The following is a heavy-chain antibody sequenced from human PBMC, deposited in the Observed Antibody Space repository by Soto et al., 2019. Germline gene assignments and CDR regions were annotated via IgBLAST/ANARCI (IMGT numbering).Heavy chain of an antibody. CDR1: GGSIISSSYY. D-gene: IGHD3-3*01. V-gene: IGHV4-39*01. J-gene: IGHJ4*02. CDR3: ARTKRGLYDFWSGYYFPFDY. Sequence: SETLSLTCTVSGGSIISSSYYWGWIRQPPGKGLEWIGSIYYSGSTYYNPSLKSRVTISVDTSKNQFSLKLSSVTAADTAVYYCARTKRGLYDFWSGYYFPFDYWGQGTLVTVSS. CDR2: IYYSGST.